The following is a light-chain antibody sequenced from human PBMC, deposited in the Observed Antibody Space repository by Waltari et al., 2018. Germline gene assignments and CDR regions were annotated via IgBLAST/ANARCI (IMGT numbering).Light chain of an antibody. CDR1: SSDVGSHNL. CDR2: EVS. V-gene: IGLV2-23*02. CDR3: CSYAGSLWV. Sequence: QSALTQPASVSGSPGQSITISCTGTSSDVGSHNLVSWYQQHPGKAPKLMIYEVSKRPSGVSNRFSGSKSGNTASLTISGLQAEDEADYYCCSYAGSLWVFGGGTKLTVL. J-gene: IGLJ3*02.